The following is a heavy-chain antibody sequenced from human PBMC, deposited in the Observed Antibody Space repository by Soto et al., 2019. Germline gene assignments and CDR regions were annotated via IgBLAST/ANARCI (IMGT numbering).Heavy chain of an antibody. D-gene: IGHD6-25*01. J-gene: IGHJ4*02. CDR3: AGGIAARPLGY. V-gene: IGHV4-30-2*01. CDR1: GGSLSSGGYS. Sequence: QLQLQESGSGLVKPSQTLSLTCAVSGGSLSSGGYSWSWIRQPPGKGLEWIGYIYHGGSTYYNPSLKSRVTISVDRSKNQFSLKMSSVTAADTAVYYCAGGIAARPLGYWGQGTLVTVSS. CDR2: IYHGGST.